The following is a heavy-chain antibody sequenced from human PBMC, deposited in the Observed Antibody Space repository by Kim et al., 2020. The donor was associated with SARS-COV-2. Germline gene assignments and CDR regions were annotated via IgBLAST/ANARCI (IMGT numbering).Heavy chain of an antibody. CDR3: IQGARSSPPFVY. D-gene: IGHD6-13*01. V-gene: IGHV3-23*01. J-gene: IGHJ4*02. Sequence: YNAGSVKGRSTISRDNSKNTLCLQMNGLRVDDTAVYYCIQGARSSPPFVYWGQGALVTVSS.